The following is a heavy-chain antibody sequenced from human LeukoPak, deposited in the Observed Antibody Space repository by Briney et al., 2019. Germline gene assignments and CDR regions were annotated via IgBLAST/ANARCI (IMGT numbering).Heavy chain of an antibody. D-gene: IGHD5-18*01. CDR3: ARGGGYSYGSFDY. Sequence: PGGSLRLSCAASGFTFTTYWMGWVRQAPGKGLEWVANIKQDGSEQYYVDSVKGRFTISRDNAKNTLYLQMNSLRAEDTAVYYCARGGGYSYGSFDYWGQGTLVTVSS. J-gene: IGHJ4*02. CDR2: IKQDGSEQ. CDR1: GFTFTTYW. V-gene: IGHV3-7*01.